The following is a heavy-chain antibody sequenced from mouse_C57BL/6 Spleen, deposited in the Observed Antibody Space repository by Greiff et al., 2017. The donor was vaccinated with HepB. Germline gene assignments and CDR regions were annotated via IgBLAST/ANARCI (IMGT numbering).Heavy chain of an antibody. D-gene: IGHD4-1*01. CDR1: GYTFTSYW. Sequence: QVQLQQPGAELVRPGSSVKLSCKASGYTFTSYWMDWVKRRPGQGLEWIGNIYPSDSETHYNQKFKDKATLTVDKSSSTAYMQLSSLTSEDSAVYYCARVTGSFDYWGQGTTLTVSS. V-gene: IGHV1-61*01. J-gene: IGHJ2*01. CDR3: ARVTGSFDY. CDR2: IYPSDSET.